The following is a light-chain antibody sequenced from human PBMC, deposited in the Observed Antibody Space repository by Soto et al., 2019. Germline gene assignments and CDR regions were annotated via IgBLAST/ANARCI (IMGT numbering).Light chain of an antibody. J-gene: IGLJ3*02. V-gene: IGLV2-11*01. CDR1: SSDVGGYNY. CDR3: CSYAGSSTWV. Sequence: QSVLTQPRSVSGSPGQSVTISCTGTSSDVGGYNYVSWYQQHPGKAPKLMIYDVNKRPSGVPDRFSGSKSGNTASLTISGLQAEDEADYYCCSYAGSSTWVFGGGTQLTVL. CDR2: DVN.